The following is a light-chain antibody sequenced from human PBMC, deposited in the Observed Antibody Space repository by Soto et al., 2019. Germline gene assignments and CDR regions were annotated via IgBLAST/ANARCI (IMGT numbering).Light chain of an antibody. V-gene: IGKV3-20*01. CDR1: HSIGTMY. CDR3: QQYGSSLT. Sequence: EVVLTQSPDTLSLSPGERATLSCRASHSIGTMYLGWYQQKPGQAPRLLIYDVSTRATGIPDRFSGSGSGTDFTLTISRLEPEDFAVDYCQQYGSSLTFAGGTNVEI. CDR2: DVS. J-gene: IGKJ4*01.